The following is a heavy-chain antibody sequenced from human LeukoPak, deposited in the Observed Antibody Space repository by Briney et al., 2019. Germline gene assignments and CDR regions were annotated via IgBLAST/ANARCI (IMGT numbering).Heavy chain of an antibody. V-gene: IGHV4-61*02. Sequence: SETLSLTCTVSGGSISSGSYYWSWIRQPAGMGLESIGRIYTSGSTNYNPSLKSRVTISVDTSKNQFSLKLSSVTAADTAVYYCARDLVVRGVIGWFDPWGQGTLVTVSS. CDR3: ARDLVVRGVIGWFDP. CDR2: IYTSGST. CDR1: GGSISSGSYY. J-gene: IGHJ5*02. D-gene: IGHD3-10*01.